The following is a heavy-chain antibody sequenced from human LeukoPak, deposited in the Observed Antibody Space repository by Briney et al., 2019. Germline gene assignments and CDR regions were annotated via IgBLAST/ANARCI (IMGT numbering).Heavy chain of an antibody. Sequence: GGSLRLSCAASGFTFSNYWMTWVRQAPGKGLEWVANIKQDGSEKYYVDSVKGRVTISRDNAKNSLFLQMNSLRAEDTAVYYCARDRVIDYWGQGTLVTVSS. V-gene: IGHV3-7*01. CDR2: IKQDGSEK. D-gene: IGHD3-10*01. CDR3: ARDRVIDY. CDR1: GFTFSNYW. J-gene: IGHJ4*02.